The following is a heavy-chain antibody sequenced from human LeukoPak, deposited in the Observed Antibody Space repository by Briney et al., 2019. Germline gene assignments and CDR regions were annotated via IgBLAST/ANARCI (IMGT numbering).Heavy chain of an antibody. J-gene: IGHJ4*02. V-gene: IGHV4-4*07. CDR1: GGSISSDY. CDR3: ARVEWGTSCYST. D-gene: IGHD2-2*01. CDR2: IYGSGST. Sequence: SETLSLTCTVSGGSISSDYWSWIRQPAGKGLEWIGRIYGSGSTIYNASLKSRVTMSADTSKNQFSLKLSSVTAADTAVYYCARVEWGTSCYSTWGQGTLVTVSS.